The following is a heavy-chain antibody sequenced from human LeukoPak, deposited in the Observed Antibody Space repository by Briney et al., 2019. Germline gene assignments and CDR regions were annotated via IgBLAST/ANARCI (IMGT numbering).Heavy chain of an antibody. D-gene: IGHD6-13*01. CDR2: ISDSGGST. CDR1: GFTFSNYA. V-gene: IGHV3-23*01. J-gene: IGHJ4*02. Sequence: GGSLRLSCAASGFTFSNYAMSWVRQAPGKGLEWVSTISDSGGSTYYADSVQGRFTISRDNSKNTLYLQMNSLRAEDTAIYYCAKAYSSSWYLFDYWGQGTLVTVSS. CDR3: AKAYSSSWYLFDY.